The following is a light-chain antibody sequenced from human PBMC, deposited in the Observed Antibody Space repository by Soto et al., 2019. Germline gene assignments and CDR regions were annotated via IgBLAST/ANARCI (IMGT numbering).Light chain of an antibody. CDR2: EVS. Sequence: QSVLTQPASVSGSPGQSITISCTGTSGDVGGYYYVSWYQQLPGKAPKLMISEVSNRPSGVSNRFSGSKSGNTASLTISGLQAEDVADYYCSSYTAGGTIFGTGTKVTVL. V-gene: IGLV2-14*01. CDR1: SGDVGGYYY. CDR3: SSYTAGGTI. J-gene: IGLJ1*01.